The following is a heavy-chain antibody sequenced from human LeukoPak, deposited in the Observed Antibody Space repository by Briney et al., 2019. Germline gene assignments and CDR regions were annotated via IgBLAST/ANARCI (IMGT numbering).Heavy chain of an antibody. V-gene: IGHV4-34*01. Sequence: PSETLSLTCAVYGGSFSGYYWSWIRQPPGKGLEWIGEINHSGSTYYNPSLKSRVTISVDTSKNQFSLKLSSVTAADTAVYYCARGTYKYYDFWSGSQRGAFDIWGQGTMVTVSS. CDR1: GGSFSGYY. CDR2: INHSGST. J-gene: IGHJ3*02. D-gene: IGHD3-3*01. CDR3: ARGTYKYYDFWSGSQRGAFDI.